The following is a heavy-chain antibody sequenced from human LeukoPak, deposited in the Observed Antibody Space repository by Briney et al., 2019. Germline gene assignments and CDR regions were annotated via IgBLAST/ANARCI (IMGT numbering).Heavy chain of an antibody. CDR2: IYAGGGGT. Sequence: GGSLRLSCAASGFTFSNYVMSWVRQAPGKGLEWISGIYAGGGGTYYADSVKGRFTISRDNSRNTLYLQMNSLRPEDTAVYYCAKAHYYGSDSSYVTFDYWGQGTLVTVSS. CDR1: GFTFSNYV. D-gene: IGHD3-10*01. J-gene: IGHJ4*02. CDR3: AKAHYYGSDSSYVTFDY. V-gene: IGHV3-23*01.